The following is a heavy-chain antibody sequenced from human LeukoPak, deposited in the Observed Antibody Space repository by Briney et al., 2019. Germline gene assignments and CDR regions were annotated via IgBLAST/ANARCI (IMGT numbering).Heavy chain of an antibody. Sequence: GGSLRLSCGASGFTFDDYWMSWVRQAPGKGLEWVAVISYDGSNKYYADSVKGRFTISRDNSKNTLYLQMNSLRTEDTAVYYCAKDPWSGGSFGDYWGQGTLVSVSS. D-gene: IGHD2-15*01. CDR3: AKDPWSGGSFGDY. V-gene: IGHV3-30*18. CDR1: GFTFDDYW. J-gene: IGHJ4*02. CDR2: ISYDGSNK.